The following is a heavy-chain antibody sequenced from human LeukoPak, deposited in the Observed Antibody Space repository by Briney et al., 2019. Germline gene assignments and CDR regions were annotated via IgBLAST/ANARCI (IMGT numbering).Heavy chain of an antibody. CDR2: VNAGNGNT. J-gene: IGHJ6*03. Sequence: GASVTVSFKASGYIFTDYAIHWLRQAPGQRPEWMGWVNAGNGNTKYSQKFQGRITLIRDTSAATAYMDLSSLRHDDLAVYYCARGRGTSGSNRDFYYYYMDVWGKGTTVTVSS. CDR1: GYIFTDYA. V-gene: IGHV1-3*01. D-gene: IGHD2-15*01. CDR3: ARGRGTSGSNRDFYYYYMDV.